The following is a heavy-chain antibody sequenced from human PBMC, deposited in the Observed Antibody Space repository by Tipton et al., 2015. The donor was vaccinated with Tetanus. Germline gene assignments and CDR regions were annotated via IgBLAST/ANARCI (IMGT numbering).Heavy chain of an antibody. CDR3: VSGSALDY. Sequence: GSLRLSCAASEFSFSSYAMTWVRQAPGRGLEWVSSISSTSRYIYYAASVKGRFTISRDNAKNSLFLEMNSLRADDTAVYFCVSGSALDYWGQGTLITVSS. V-gene: IGHV3-21*01. CDR1: EFSFSSYA. J-gene: IGHJ4*02. D-gene: IGHD6-25*01. CDR2: ISSTSRYI.